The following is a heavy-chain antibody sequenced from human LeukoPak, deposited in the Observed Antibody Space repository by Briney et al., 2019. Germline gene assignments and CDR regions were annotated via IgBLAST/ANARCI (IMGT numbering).Heavy chain of an antibody. V-gene: IGHV3-23*01. D-gene: IGHD3-10*01. J-gene: IGHJ4*02. CDR1: GFTFSNYA. Sequence: GGSLRLSCAASGFTFSNYAMSWVRQAPGKGLEWVSSMSGSGGSTYYADSVKGRITISGDNSKNTLHLQMKSLRAEDTAVYYCASRYGSGSQHPFDYWGQGTLVTVSS. CDR3: ASRYGSGSQHPFDY. CDR2: MSGSGGST.